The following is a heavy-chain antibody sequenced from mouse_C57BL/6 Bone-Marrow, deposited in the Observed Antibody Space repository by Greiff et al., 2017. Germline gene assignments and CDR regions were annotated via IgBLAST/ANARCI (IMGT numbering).Heavy chain of an antibody. CDR1: GYSITSGYY. CDR3: ARRKDGFAY. V-gene: IGHV3-6*01. CDR2: ISYDGSN. Sequence: EVKLQESGPGLVKPSQSLSLTCSVTGYSITSGYYWNWIRQFPGNKLEWMGYISYDGSNNYNPSLKNRISITRDTSKNQFFLKLNSVTTEDTATYYCARRKDGFAYWGQGTLVTVSA. J-gene: IGHJ3*01.